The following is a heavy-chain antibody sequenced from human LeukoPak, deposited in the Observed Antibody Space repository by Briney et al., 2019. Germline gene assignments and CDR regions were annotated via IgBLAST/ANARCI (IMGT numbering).Heavy chain of an antibody. CDR1: GFTFSSYA. V-gene: IGHV3-23*01. Sequence: GGSLRLSCAASGFTFSSYAMSWVRQAPGKGLEWVSAISGSGGSTYYADSVKGRFTISRDNSKNTLYLQMNSLRAEDTAVYYCAKDRMIEVAIYYFDCWGQGTLVTVSS. CDR2: ISGSGGST. D-gene: IGHD3-22*01. J-gene: IGHJ4*02. CDR3: AKDRMIEVAIYYFDC.